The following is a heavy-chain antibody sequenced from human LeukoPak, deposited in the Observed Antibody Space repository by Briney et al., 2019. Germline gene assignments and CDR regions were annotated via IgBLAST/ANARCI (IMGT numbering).Heavy chain of an antibody. CDR3: ARDPYSGSYGDYYYYMDV. CDR1: EFTFSSYW. CDR2: ISSYSTYI. D-gene: IGHD1-26*01. V-gene: IGHV3-21*01. Sequence: GGSLRLSCAASEFTFSSYWMSWVRQAPGKGLECISSISSYSTYIFYGDSVKGRFTVSRDNAKRLLYLQMNSLRAEDTAVYYCARDPYSGSYGDYYYYMDVWGKGTTVTISS. J-gene: IGHJ6*03.